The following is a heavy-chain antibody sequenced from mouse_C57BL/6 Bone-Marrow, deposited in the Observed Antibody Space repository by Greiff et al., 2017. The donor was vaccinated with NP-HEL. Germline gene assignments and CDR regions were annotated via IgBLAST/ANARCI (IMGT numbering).Heavy chain of an antibody. Sequence: VQLQQSGAELMKPGASVKLSCKATGYTFTGYWIEWVKQRPGHGLEWIGEILPGSGGTNYNEKFKGKATFTADTSSNTAYMQLSSLTTEDSAIYYCARVPLSYYYGRERYFDFGGTGTTVTVSS. CDR3: ARVPLSYYYGRERYFDF. D-gene: IGHD1-1*01. J-gene: IGHJ1*03. V-gene: IGHV1-9*01. CDR1: GYTFTGYW. CDR2: ILPGSGGT.